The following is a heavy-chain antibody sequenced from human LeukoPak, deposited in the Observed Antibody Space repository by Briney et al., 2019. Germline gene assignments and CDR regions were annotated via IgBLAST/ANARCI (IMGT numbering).Heavy chain of an antibody. J-gene: IGHJ6*02. CDR2: MNPNSGNT. D-gene: IGHD3-9*01. V-gene: IGHV1-8*01. Sequence: GASVKVSCKASGYTFTSYDINWVRQATGQGLEWMGWMNPNSGNTGYAQKFQGRVTMTRNTSISTAYMELSSLRSEDTAVYYCARLPELRYFDWLSPTVGMDVWGQGTTVTVSS. CDR3: ARLPELRYFDWLSPTVGMDV. CDR1: GYTFTSYD.